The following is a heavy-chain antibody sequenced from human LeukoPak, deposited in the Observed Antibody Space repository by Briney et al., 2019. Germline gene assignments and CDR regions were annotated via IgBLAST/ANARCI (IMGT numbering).Heavy chain of an antibody. V-gene: IGHV1-18*01. CDR1: GYTFTSYG. J-gene: IGHJ3*02. Sequence: ASVKVSCKASGYTFTSYGISWVRQAPGQGLEWMGWISSYNGNTNYAQKLQGRVTMSTDTSTGTAYMELRSLRSDDTAVYYCARETIAATPSDAFDIWGQGTMVTVAS. CDR3: ARETIAATPSDAFDI. CDR2: ISSYNGNT. D-gene: IGHD6-13*01.